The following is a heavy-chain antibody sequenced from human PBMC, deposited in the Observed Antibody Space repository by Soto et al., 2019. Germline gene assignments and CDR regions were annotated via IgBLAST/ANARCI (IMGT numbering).Heavy chain of an antibody. J-gene: IGHJ4*02. CDR1: GFTFSSYE. V-gene: IGHV3-48*03. Sequence: SWGSLRLSCAASGFTFSSYEMNWVRQAPGKGLEWVSYISISVSTIYYADSVKGRFTISRDNAKNSLYLQMNSLRAEDTAVYYCARLYYDFWSGYLVPGVEYLGQGSMVIVSS. CDR3: ARLYYDFWSGYLVPGVEY. CDR2: ISISVSTI. D-gene: IGHD3-3*01.